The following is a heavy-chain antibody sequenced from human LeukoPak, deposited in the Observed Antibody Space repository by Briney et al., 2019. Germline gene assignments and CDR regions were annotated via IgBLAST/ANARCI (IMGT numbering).Heavy chain of an antibody. J-gene: IGHJ3*02. CDR3: ARMPTVDDAFDI. Sequence: GGSLRLSCAASGFTFSTFGMNWVRQAPGKGLEWVSSISGSSSSIYYADSVKGRFTISRDNSRNTLYLQMNSLRAEDTAVYYCARMPTVDDAFDIWGQGTMVTVSS. V-gene: IGHV3-21*01. D-gene: IGHD4-23*01. CDR2: ISGSSSSI. CDR1: GFTFSTFG.